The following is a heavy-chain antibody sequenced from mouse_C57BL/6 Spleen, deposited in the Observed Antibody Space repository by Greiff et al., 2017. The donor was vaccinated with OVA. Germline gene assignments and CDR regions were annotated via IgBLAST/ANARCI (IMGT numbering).Heavy chain of an antibody. D-gene: IGHD1-1*01. CDR2: ISSGGDYI. Sequence: EVKLVESGEGLVKPGGSLKLSCAASGFTFSSYAMSWVRQTPEKRLEWVAYISSGGDYIYYADTVKGRFTISRDNARNTLYLQMSSLKSEDTAMYYCTRGGGSSYWYFDVWGTGTTVTVSS. CDR1: GFTFSSYA. V-gene: IGHV5-9-1*02. CDR3: TRGGGSSYWYFDV. J-gene: IGHJ1*03.